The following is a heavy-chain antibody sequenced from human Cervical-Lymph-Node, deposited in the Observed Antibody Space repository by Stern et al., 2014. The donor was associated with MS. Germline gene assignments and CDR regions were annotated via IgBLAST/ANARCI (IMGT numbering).Heavy chain of an antibody. J-gene: IGHJ3*02. D-gene: IGHD2-15*01. CDR3: ARGVMVAATYAYDI. Sequence: EVQLVESGGGLVQPGGSLRLSCAASGFTFSTYWMHWVRQAPGKGLVWVSRSNSEQSSTTYADSVKGRFSISRDNDKNTLYLQMNSLRAEDTAVYYCARGVMVAATYAYDIWGQGTMVTISS. CDR2: SNSEQSST. V-gene: IGHV3-74*01. CDR1: GFTFSTYW.